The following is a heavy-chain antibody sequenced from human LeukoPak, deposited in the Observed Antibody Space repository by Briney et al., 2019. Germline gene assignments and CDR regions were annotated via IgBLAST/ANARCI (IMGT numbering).Heavy chain of an antibody. V-gene: IGHV1-2*02. Sequence: ASVKVSCKASGYTFSSYGITWVRQAPGQGLEWMGWINPNSGGTNYAQKFQGRVTMTRDTSISTAYMELSRLRSDDTAVYYCARAGMGPGDYYYYYYMDVWGKGTTVTVSS. CDR3: ARAGMGPGDYYYYYYMDV. CDR2: INPNSGGT. D-gene: IGHD6-13*01. J-gene: IGHJ6*03. CDR1: GYTFSSYG.